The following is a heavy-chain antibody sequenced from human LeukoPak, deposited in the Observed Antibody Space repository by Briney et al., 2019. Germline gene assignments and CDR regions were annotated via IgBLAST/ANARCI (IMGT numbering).Heavy chain of an antibody. Sequence: GGSLRLSCAASGFTFSNYAMTWVRQAPGKGLEWVSTINRSGAGTYYADSVKGLFTISRDNSKNTVYLRMNSLRAEDTAVYYCARDYYDSSGYLEYFQHWGQGTLVTVSS. CDR1: GFTFSNYA. J-gene: IGHJ1*01. D-gene: IGHD3-22*01. CDR3: ARDYYDSSGYLEYFQH. V-gene: IGHV3-23*01. CDR2: INRSGAGT.